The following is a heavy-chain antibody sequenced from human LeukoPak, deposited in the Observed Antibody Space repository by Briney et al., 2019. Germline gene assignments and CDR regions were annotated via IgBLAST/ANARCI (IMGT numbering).Heavy chain of an antibody. V-gene: IGHV4-59*01. D-gene: IGHD5-24*01. J-gene: IGHJ4*02. CDR1: GGSISSYY. CDR2: IYYSGST. CDR3: ARRIPRDGYIDY. Sequence: PSGTLSLTCTVSGGSISSYYWSWIRQPPGKGLEWIGYIYYSGSTNYNPSLKSRVTISVDTSKNQFSLKLSSVTAADTAVYYCARRIPRDGYIDYWGQGTLVTVSS.